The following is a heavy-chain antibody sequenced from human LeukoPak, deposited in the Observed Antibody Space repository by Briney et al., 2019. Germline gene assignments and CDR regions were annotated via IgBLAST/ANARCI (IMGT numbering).Heavy chain of an antibody. CDR3: ARDPIAVAGTSYFDY. CDR1: GFTFSSYA. Sequence: GGSLRLSCAASGFTFSSYAMHWVRQAPGKGLEWVAVISYDGSNKYYADSVKGRFTISRDNSKSTLYLQMNSLRAEDTAVYYCARDPIAVAGTSYFDYWGQGTLVTVSS. V-gene: IGHV3-30*04. CDR2: ISYDGSNK. D-gene: IGHD6-19*01. J-gene: IGHJ4*02.